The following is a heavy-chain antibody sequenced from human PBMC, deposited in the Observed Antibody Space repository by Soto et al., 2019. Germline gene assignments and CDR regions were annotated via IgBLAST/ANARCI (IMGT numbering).Heavy chain of an antibody. J-gene: IGHJ4*02. D-gene: IGHD4-4*01. V-gene: IGHV3-30*18. Sequence: PGGSLRLSCTASGFTFSSYGMHWVRQAPGKGLEWVAVISYDGSNKYYADSVKGRFTISRDNSKNTLYLQMNSLRAEDTAVYYCAKGGVTTFWGQGTLVTVSS. CDR1: GFTFSSYG. CDR3: AKGGVTTF. CDR2: ISYDGSNK.